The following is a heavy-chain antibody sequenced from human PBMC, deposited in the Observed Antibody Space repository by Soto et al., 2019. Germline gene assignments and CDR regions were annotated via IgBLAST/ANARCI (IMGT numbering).Heavy chain of an antibody. D-gene: IGHD6-19*01. J-gene: IGHJ4*02. CDR3: ARGRIAVASTGAHY. Sequence: SETLSLTCAVYGGSFSGYYWSWIRQPPGKGLEWIGEINHSGSTNYNPSLKSRVTISVDTSKNQFSLKLSSVTAADTAVYYCARGRIAVASTGAHYWGQGTLVTVSS. V-gene: IGHV4-34*01. CDR2: INHSGST. CDR1: GGSFSGYY.